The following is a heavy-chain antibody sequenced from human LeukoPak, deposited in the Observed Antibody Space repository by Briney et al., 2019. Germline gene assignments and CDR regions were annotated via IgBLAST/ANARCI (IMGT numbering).Heavy chain of an antibody. J-gene: IGHJ6*02. CDR2: ISGSGGST. CDR3: VKAEDSYCGGDCYYNYYYGMDV. Sequence: GGSLRLSCAASGFTFSSYAMSWVRQAPGKGLEWVSAISGSGGSTYYADSVKGRFTISRDNSKNTLYLQMNSLRAEDTAVYYCVKAEDSYCGGDCYYNYYYGMDVWGQGTTVTVSS. V-gene: IGHV3-23*01. D-gene: IGHD2-21*02. CDR1: GFTFSSYA.